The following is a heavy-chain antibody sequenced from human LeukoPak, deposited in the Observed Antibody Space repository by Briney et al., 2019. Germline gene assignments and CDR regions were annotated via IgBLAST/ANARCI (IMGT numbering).Heavy chain of an antibody. CDR1: GFTFSSNY. Sequence: GGSLRLSCAASGFTFSSNYMSWVRQAPGKGLEWVSVVYYDGSTSYADSVKGRFAISRDNSKNTLYLQMNGLRAEDTAVYYCAREPLGYYFDYWGQGTLVTVSS. CDR3: AREPLGYYFDY. V-gene: IGHV3-53*01. CDR2: VYYDGST. J-gene: IGHJ4*02.